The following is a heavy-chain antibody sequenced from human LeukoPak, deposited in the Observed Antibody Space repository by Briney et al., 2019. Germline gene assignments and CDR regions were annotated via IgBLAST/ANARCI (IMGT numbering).Heavy chain of an antibody. CDR3: ARVMAFCSSTSCYSLDY. Sequence: ASVKVSCKASGYTFTGYYTHWVRQAPGQGLEWMGWINPNSGGTNYAQKLQGRVTMTRDTSISTAYMELSRLRSDDTAVYYCARVMAFCSSTSCYSLDYWGQGTLVTGSS. CDR2: INPNSGGT. CDR1: GYTFTGYY. D-gene: IGHD2-2*01. J-gene: IGHJ4*02. V-gene: IGHV1-2*02.